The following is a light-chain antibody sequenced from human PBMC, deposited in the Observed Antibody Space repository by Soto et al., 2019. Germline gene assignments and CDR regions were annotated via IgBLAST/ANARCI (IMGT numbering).Light chain of an antibody. Sequence: DIQMTQSPSTLSASVGDRVTITCRASQSIRTWLAWYQQKPGKAPKLLIYDASSLKSGVPSRFSGGGSGTEFTLTISSLQPDDSTTYYCQQYNTNPWTFGQGTKVDIK. CDR1: QSIRTW. J-gene: IGKJ1*01. V-gene: IGKV1-5*01. CDR3: QQYNTNPWT. CDR2: DAS.